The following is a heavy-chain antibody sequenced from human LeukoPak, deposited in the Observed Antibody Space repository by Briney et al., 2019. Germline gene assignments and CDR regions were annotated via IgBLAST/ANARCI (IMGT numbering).Heavy chain of an antibody. Sequence: ASVKVSCKASGYTFTSYGISWVRQAPGQGLEWMGWISVYNGNTNYAQKFQGRVTMTTDTSTSTAYMELKSLRSDDTAVYYCARAGEPYSSSWLHYYYYMDVWGKGTTVTISS. V-gene: IGHV1-18*01. CDR2: ISVYNGNT. D-gene: IGHD6-13*01. CDR1: GYTFTSYG. CDR3: ARAGEPYSSSWLHYYYYMDV. J-gene: IGHJ6*03.